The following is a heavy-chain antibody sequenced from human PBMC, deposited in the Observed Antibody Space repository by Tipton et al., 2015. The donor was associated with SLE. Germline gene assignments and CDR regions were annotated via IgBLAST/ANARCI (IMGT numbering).Heavy chain of an antibody. V-gene: IGHV3-7*01. D-gene: IGHD2-21*01. J-gene: IGHJ4*02. CDR3: ARDIPGGTSDFDY. CDR1: GFNFNLYW. CDR2: IKDDGSKK. Sequence: GSLRLSCAVSGFNFNLYWMSWVRQAPGKGLEWVANIKDDGSKKDYVDSVKGRFTISRDNARNSLYLQISSLTAEDTAEYYCARDIPGGTSDFDYWGQGTLVIVSS.